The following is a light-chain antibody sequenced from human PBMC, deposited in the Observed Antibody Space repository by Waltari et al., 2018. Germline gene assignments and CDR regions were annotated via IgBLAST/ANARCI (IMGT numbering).Light chain of an antibody. CDR1: SASPSTTSH. CDR2: KAN. Sequence: QTVVTQEPSLSVSPGGTVTLTCAFSSASPSTTSHATWYQQTPGQAPRTLVYKANARSSGVPDRFSGSILGNTAALTITGAQADDESDYYCALYMGSGIWVFGGGTRLTVL. J-gene: IGLJ3*02. V-gene: IGLV8-61*01. CDR3: ALYMGSGIWV.